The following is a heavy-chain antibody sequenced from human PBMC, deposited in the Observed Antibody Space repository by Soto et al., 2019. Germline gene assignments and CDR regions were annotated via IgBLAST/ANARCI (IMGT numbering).Heavy chain of an antibody. CDR3: AKNGLDNSPSAIDS. CDR2: ISSSGSTI. V-gene: IGHV3-48*03. CDR1: GFTFSSYE. J-gene: IGHJ4*02. Sequence: TGGSLRLSCAASGFTFSSYEMNWVRQAPGKGLEWVSYISSSGSTIYYADSVKGRFTISRDNAKNSLYLQMNSLRAEDTALYYCAKNGLDNSPSAIDSWGPGTLVTVSS. D-gene: IGHD2-8*01.